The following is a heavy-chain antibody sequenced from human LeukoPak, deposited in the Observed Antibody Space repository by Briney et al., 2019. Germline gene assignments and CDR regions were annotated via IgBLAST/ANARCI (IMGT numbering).Heavy chain of an antibody. V-gene: IGHV3-23*01. CDR1: GFTFSSYA. CDR3: AKESTYYDILTGYYTHPGYFDY. J-gene: IGHJ4*02. D-gene: IGHD3-9*01. Sequence: GGSLRLSCAASGFTFSSYAMSWVRQAPGKGLEWVSAISGSGGSTYYADSVKGRFATSRDNSKNTLYLQMNGLRAEDTAVYYCAKESTYYDILTGYYTHPGYFDYWGQGTLVTVSS. CDR2: ISGSGGST.